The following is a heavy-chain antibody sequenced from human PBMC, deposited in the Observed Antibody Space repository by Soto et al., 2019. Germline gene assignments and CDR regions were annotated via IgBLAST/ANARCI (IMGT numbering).Heavy chain of an antibody. CDR1: GYTFTGYY. CDR3: ARAQYSGYDYPYFDY. D-gene: IGHD5-12*01. CDR2: INPNSGGT. V-gene: IGHV1-2*04. Sequence: QVQLVQSGAEVKKPGASVKVSCKASGYTFTGYYMHWVRQAPGQGLEWMGWINPNSGGTNYAQKFQGWFTMTRDTSISTAYMELSRLRSDDTAVYYCARAQYSGYDYPYFDYWGQGTLVTVSS. J-gene: IGHJ4*02.